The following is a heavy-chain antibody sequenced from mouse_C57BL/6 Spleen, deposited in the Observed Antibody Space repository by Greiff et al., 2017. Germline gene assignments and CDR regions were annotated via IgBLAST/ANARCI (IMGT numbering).Heavy chain of an antibody. CDR1: GFTFSDYG. CDR3: AKIYYDYVWYFDV. V-gene: IGHV5-17*01. CDR2: ISSCSSNI. Sequence: EVKLMESGGGLVKPGGSLKLSCAASGFTFSDYGMHWVRQAPETGLEWVAYISSCSSNIYYADTVKGRFTFSRDKAKNTLFLQMTSLRSEDTDMYYCAKIYYDYVWYFDVWGTGTTVTVSS. D-gene: IGHD2-4*01. J-gene: IGHJ1*03.